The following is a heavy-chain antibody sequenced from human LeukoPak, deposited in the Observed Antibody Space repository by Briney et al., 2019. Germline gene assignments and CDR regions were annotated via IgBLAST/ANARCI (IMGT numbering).Heavy chain of an antibody. V-gene: IGHV4-34*01. CDR1: GESFSIYY. D-gene: IGHD3-3*01. J-gene: IGHJ6*02. CDR2: INHSGST. CDR3: ARCITIFNYYYGMDV. Sequence: SETLSLTCVVYGESFSIYYWSWIRQPPGKGLEWIGEINHSGSTNYNPSLKSRVTISVDTSKNQFSLKLSSVTAADTAVYYCARCITIFNYYYGMDVWGQGTTVTVSS.